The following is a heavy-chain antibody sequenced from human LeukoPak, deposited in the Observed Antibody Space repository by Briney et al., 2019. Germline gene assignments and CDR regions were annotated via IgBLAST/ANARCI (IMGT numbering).Heavy chain of an antibody. Sequence: PGGSLRLSCAASGFTFDDYTMHWVRQAPGKGLEWVSLISWVGGSTYYADSVKGRFTISRDNSKNSLYLQMNSLRTEDTALYYCASSPYYDILTGYYGGFAYWGQGTLVTVSS. CDR2: ISWVGGST. V-gene: IGHV3-43*01. CDR1: GFTFDDYT. J-gene: IGHJ4*02. CDR3: ASSPYYDILTGYYGGFAY. D-gene: IGHD3-9*01.